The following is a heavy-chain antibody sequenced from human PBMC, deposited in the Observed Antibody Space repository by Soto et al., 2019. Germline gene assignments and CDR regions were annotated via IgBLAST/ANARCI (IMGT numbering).Heavy chain of an antibody. D-gene: IGHD3-22*01. CDR1: GFTFSNAW. CDR3: TTGHYDSSGYYYGADAFDI. J-gene: IGHJ3*02. V-gene: IGHV3-15*01. CDR2: IKSKTDGGTT. Sequence: GESLKISCAASGFTFSNAWMSWVRQAPGKGLEWVGRIKSKTDGGTTDYAAPVKGRFTISRDDSKNTLYLQMNSLKTEDTAVYYCTTGHYDSSGYYYGADAFDIWGQGTMVTVSS.